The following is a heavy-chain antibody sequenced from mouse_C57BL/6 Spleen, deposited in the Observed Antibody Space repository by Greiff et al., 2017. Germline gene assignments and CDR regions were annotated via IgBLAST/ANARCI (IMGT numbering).Heavy chain of an antibody. CDR2: IYPGDGDT. V-gene: IGHV1-80*01. CDR3: ASPYGNYSAWFAY. Sequence: QVQLKESGAELVKPGASVKISCKASGYAFSSYWMNWVKQRPGKGLEWIGQIYPGDGDTNYNGKFKGKATLTADKSSSTAYMQLSSLTSEDSAVYFCASPYGNYSAWFAYWGQGTLVTVSA. D-gene: IGHD2-1*01. CDR1: GYAFSSYW. J-gene: IGHJ3*01.